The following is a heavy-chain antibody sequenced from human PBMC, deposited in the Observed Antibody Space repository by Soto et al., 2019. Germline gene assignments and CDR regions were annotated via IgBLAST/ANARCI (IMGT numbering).Heavy chain of an antibody. CDR2: ISSSSSYI. D-gene: IGHD4-17*01. V-gene: IGHV3-21*01. CDR1: GFTFISYS. CDR3: ARPPIGYGGNSGWFDP. Sequence: TGGSLRLSCAASGFTFISYSMNWGRQAPGKGLEWVSSISSSSSYIYYADSVKGRFTISRDNAKNSLYLQMNSLRAEDTAVYYCARPPIGYGGNSGWFDPWGQGTLVTVSS. J-gene: IGHJ5*02.